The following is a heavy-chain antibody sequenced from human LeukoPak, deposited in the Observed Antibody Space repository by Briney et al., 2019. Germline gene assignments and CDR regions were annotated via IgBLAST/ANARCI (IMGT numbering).Heavy chain of an antibody. CDR1: GGSFSGYY. CDR2: INLSGST. J-gene: IGHJ5*02. CDR3: ARGSTDGYCSGGSCYSTSNWFDP. D-gene: IGHD2-15*01. V-gene: IGHV4-34*01. Sequence: SETLSLTCAVCGGSFSGYYWSWIRQPPGKGLKWIGEINLSGSTNYNPSLKSRVTISVDTSKNQFSLKLSSVTAADTAMYYCARGSTDGYCSGGSCYSTSNWFDPWGQGTLVTVSS.